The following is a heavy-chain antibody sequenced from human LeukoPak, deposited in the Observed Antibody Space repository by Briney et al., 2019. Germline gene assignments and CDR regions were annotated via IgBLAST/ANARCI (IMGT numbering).Heavy chain of an antibody. J-gene: IGHJ4*02. D-gene: IGHD3-3*01. Sequence: ASVKVSCKVSGYTFIENYIHWVRQAPGQGLEWMGLINPHTGAANYSQKFQGRVTMTRDTSISTAYMHLTRLKFDDTPVYYCARGKSGYSPWGQGTPVTVSS. V-gene: IGHV1-2*02. CDR2: INPHTGAA. CDR1: GYTFIENY. CDR3: ARGKSGYSP.